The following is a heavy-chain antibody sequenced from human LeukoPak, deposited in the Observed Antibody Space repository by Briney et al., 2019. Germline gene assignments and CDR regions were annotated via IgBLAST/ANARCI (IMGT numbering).Heavy chain of an antibody. CDR1: GGSINSYY. CDR2: IYYSGST. Sequence: KTSETLSLTCTVSGGSINSYYWGWIRQPPGKGLEWIGSIYYSGSTYYNPSLKSRVTISVDTSKNQFSLKLSSVTAADTAVYYCAREGGDKGFDYWGQGTLVTVSS. CDR3: AREGGDKGFDY. V-gene: IGHV4-39*07. D-gene: IGHD4-17*01. J-gene: IGHJ4*02.